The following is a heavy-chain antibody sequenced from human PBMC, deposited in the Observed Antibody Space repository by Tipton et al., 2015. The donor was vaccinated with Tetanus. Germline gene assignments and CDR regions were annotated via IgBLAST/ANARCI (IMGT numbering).Heavy chain of an antibody. D-gene: IGHD2-21*01. V-gene: IGHV1-69*01. J-gene: IGHJ4*02. CDR1: GGTFTFTKYA. CDR2: IIPIFGTT. Sequence: QLVQSGAEVKKPGSSVKVSCKASGGTFTFTKYALSWVRQAPGQGLEWVGGIIPIFGTTTSARKFQGRVTITADESTNTAYMELSSLRSEDTAVYYCARAPNSISRAYDYWGQGTQITVSS. CDR3: ARAPNSISRAYDY.